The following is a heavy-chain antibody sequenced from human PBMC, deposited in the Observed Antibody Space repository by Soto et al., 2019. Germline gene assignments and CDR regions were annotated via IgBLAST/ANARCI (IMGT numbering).Heavy chain of an antibody. J-gene: IGHJ4*02. D-gene: IGHD3-22*01. CDR1: GGTFSTHA. CDR2: IIPIFGTA. CDR3: ARGWGYESSDYYYAY. V-gene: IGHV1-69*01. Sequence: QVQLVQSGAEVRKPGSSVKVSCKASGGTFSTHAISWVRQAPGQGLEWMGGIIPIFGTANHAQKFQGRVTIIVDESTSTAYMERSSLRSEDTAIYYCARGWGYESSDYYYAYWGQGTLVIVSS.